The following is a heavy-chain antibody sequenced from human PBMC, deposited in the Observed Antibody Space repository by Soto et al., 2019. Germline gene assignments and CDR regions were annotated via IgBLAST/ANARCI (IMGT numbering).Heavy chain of an antibody. J-gene: IGHJ6*03. D-gene: IGHD5-12*01. CDR1: GFTFSDYY. Sequence: GGSLRLSCAASGFTFSDYYMSWIRQAPGKGLEWVSYIRSSGSTIYYADSGKGRFTISRDNAKNSVYLQRNSLRAEDTAVYYCAKSSGSDYTYYYYMDGWGKETTVTV. V-gene: IGHV3-11*01. CDR3: AKSSGSDYTYYYYMDG. CDR2: IRSSGSTI.